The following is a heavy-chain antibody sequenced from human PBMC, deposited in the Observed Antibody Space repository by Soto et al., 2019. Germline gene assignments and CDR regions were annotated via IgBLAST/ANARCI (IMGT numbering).Heavy chain of an antibody. J-gene: IGHJ3*02. CDR1: GLTVSSNY. CDR2: IYSGGNT. Sequence: GGSLRLSCAASGLTVSSNYMSWVRQAPGKGLEWVSVIYSGGNTYYADSVRGRFTISRDNSKNTLYLQMNSLRAEDTAVYYCARGKSSSWYSAFDIWGQGTMVTVSS. D-gene: IGHD6-13*01. CDR3: ARGKSSSWYSAFDI. V-gene: IGHV3-66*02.